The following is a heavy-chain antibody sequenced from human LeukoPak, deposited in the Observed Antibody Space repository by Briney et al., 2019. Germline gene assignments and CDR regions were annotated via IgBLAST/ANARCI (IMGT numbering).Heavy chain of an antibody. Sequence: SETLSLTCTVSGYSISSGYYWGWIRQPPGKGLEWIGSIYHSGSTYYNPSLKSRVTISVDTSKNQFSLKLSSVTAADTAVYYCAGEARYRDYMDVWGKGTTVTVSS. D-gene: IGHD3-16*02. J-gene: IGHJ6*03. V-gene: IGHV4-38-2*02. CDR3: AGEARYRDYMDV. CDR1: GYSISSGYY. CDR2: IYHSGST.